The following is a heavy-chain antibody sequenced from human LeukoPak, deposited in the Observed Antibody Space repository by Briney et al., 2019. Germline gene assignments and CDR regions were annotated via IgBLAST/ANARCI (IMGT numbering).Heavy chain of an antibody. D-gene: IGHD3-3*01. V-gene: IGHV3-73*01. CDR3: TSPAHDFDFLSGYYSV. CDR1: GFIFSDSA. Sequence: GGSLRLSCTVSGFIFSDSAIHWVRQAAGKGLEWVGRIRSKANSDETAYAASVKGRFTISRDDSKDTAYLQMHSLKPEDTAVYHCTSPAHDFDFLSGYYSVWGRGAQVTVSS. CDR2: IRSKANSDET. J-gene: IGHJ4*01.